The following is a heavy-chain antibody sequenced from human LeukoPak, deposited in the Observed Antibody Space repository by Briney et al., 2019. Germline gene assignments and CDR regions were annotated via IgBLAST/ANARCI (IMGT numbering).Heavy chain of an antibody. CDR1: GGSIGSYY. Sequence: SETLSLTCTVSGGSIGSYYWSWIRQPPGKGLEWIGRVYNSGSTNYNPSPKSRVTMSVDTSKNQFSLRLISVTAADTAVYFCARSPSTDNYYYMDVWGKGTTVTVSS. CDR3: ARSPSTDNYYYMDV. D-gene: IGHD2/OR15-2a*01. CDR2: VYNSGST. J-gene: IGHJ6*03. V-gene: IGHV4-4*07.